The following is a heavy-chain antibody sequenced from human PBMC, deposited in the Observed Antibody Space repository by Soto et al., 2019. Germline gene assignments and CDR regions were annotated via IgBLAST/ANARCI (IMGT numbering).Heavy chain of an antibody. V-gene: IGHV3-23*01. Sequence: GGSLRLSCAASGFTFSSYAMSWVRQAPGKGLEWVSAISGSGGSTYYADSVKGRFTISRDNSKNTLYLQMNSLRAEDTAVYYCAKSESYCGGDCYTTYYYYYYGMDVWGQGTTVTVSS. CDR2: ISGSGGST. CDR1: GFTFSSYA. J-gene: IGHJ6*02. CDR3: AKSESYCGGDCYTTYYYYYYGMDV. D-gene: IGHD2-21*02.